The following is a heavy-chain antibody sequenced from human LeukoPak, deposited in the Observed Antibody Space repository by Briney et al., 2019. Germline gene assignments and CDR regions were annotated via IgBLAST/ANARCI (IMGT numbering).Heavy chain of an antibody. CDR1: GFTFSSYS. V-gene: IGHV3-21*01. D-gene: IGHD6-19*01. CDR2: ISSSSSYI. CDR3: ARDSSSSSGWYYYMDV. Sequence: AESLRLSCAVSGFTFSSYSMNWVRQAPGKGLEWVSSISSSSSYIYYADSVKGRFTISRDNAKNSLYLQMNSLRSEDTAVYYCARDSSSSSGWYYYMDVWGKGTTVTASS. J-gene: IGHJ6*03.